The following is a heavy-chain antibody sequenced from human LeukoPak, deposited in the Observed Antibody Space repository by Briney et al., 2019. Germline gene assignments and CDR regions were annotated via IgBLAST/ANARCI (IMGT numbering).Heavy chain of an antibody. Sequence: GGSLRLSCAASGFIFSSYSMNWVRQAPGKGLEWVSYISSSSGYIYYADSVKGRFTISRDNAKNSLYLQMNSLRAEDTAVYYCARGVELTGYSDYWGRGTLVTVSS. V-gene: IGHV3-21*01. CDR1: GFIFSSYS. D-gene: IGHD3-9*01. J-gene: IGHJ4*02. CDR2: ISSSSGYI. CDR3: ARGVELTGYSDY.